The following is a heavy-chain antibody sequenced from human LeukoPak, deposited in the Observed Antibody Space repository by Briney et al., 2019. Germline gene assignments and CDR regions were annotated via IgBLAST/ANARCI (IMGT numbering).Heavy chain of an antibody. CDR2: IYYSGST. Sequence: PSETXSLTCTVSGGSISSYYWSWVRQPPGKGREWIGYIYYSGSTNYNPSLKSRVTISVDTSKNQFSLKLSSVTAADTAVYYCARGGSLRPPIYFDYWGQGTLVTVSS. CDR1: GGSISSYY. V-gene: IGHV4-59*01. CDR3: ARGGSLRPPIYFDY. J-gene: IGHJ4*02. D-gene: IGHD6-13*01.